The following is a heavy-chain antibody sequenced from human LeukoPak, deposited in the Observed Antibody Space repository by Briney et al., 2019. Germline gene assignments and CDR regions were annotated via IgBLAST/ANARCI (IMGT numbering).Heavy chain of an antibody. CDR3: ARARSRYSSAYYYYMDV. J-gene: IGHJ6*03. D-gene: IGHD6-19*01. Sequence: GASVKVSCKASGYTFTGYYMHWVRQAPGQGLEWMGWINPNSGGTNYAQKFQGRVTMTRDTSISTAYMELSRLRSDDTAVYYCARARSRYSSAYYYYMDVWGKGTTVTISS. V-gene: IGHV1-2*02. CDR1: GYTFTGYY. CDR2: INPNSGGT.